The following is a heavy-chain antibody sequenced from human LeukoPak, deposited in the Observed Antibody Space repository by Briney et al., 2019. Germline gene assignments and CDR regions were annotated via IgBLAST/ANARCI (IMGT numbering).Heavy chain of an antibody. CDR1: GGTFSSYA. CDR2: IIPIFGTA. D-gene: IGHD5-18*01. J-gene: IGHJ5*02. Sequence: AASVKVSCKASGGTFSSYAISWVRQAPGQGLEWMGGIIPIFGTANYAQKFQGRVAITADESTSTAYMELSSLRSEDTAVYYCAREAAMVTWGQGTLVTVSS. V-gene: IGHV1-69*13. CDR3: AREAAMVT.